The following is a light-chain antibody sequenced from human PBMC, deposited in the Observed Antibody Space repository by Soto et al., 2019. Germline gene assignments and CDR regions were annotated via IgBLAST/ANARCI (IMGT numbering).Light chain of an antibody. J-gene: IGKJ5*01. V-gene: IGKV3-15*01. CDR1: QSVSNN. Sequence: EILMSHSLATLSVSPGETETLSCRARQSVSNNVYSYKQKPGQAPRLLILDAATRAAGSTARCSGSGAGTAYTPSTISRQSADFVVVYCKQYKGSPPFTFGQGTRLEI. CDR2: DAA. CDR3: KQYKGSPPFT.